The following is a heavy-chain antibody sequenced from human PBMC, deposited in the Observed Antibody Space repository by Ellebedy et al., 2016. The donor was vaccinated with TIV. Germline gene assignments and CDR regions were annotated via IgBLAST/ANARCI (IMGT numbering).Heavy chain of an antibody. CDR1: GFTFDDYA. D-gene: IGHD3-10*01. J-gene: IGHJ6*02. V-gene: IGHV3-9*01. Sequence: SLKISCAASGFTFDDYAMQWVRQAPGKGLEWVSGISWNSGSIGYEDSVKGRFTISRDNAKNSLYLQMNSLRAEDTALYYCAKDMGMVRGRNYYGMDVWGQGTTVTVSS. CDR3: AKDMGMVRGRNYYGMDV. CDR2: ISWNSGSI.